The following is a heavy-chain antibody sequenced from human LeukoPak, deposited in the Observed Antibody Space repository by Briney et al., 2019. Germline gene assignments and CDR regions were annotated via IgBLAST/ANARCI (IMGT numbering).Heavy chain of an antibody. V-gene: IGHV3-48*03. J-gene: IGHJ6*02. CDR2: ISSGSTI. Sequence: PGGSLRLSCAASGFTFSSYEMNWVRQAPGKGLEWVSYISSGSTIYYADSVKGRFTISRDNAKNSLYLQMNSLRAEDTAVYYCARDDRGGYYYYYYGMDVWGQGTTVTVSS. CDR1: GFTFSSYE. D-gene: IGHD3-16*01. CDR3: ARDDRGGYYYYYYGMDV.